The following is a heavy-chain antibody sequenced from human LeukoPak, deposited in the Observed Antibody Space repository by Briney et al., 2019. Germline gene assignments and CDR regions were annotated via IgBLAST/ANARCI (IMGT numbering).Heavy chain of an antibody. V-gene: IGHV3-7*01. CDR1: GFTYRDPW. J-gene: IGHJ4*02. CDR3: ARDRGWDTFDY. D-gene: IGHD6-19*01. Sequence: GRSLRLSREPSGFTYRDPWMSWVPGPPGKALEGVANINGDGTDKYYVESVRGRFPICRDNAKKSVFLQIYSLRAEDTALYYCARDRGWDTFDYWGRGTVVTVSS. CDR2: INGDGTDK.